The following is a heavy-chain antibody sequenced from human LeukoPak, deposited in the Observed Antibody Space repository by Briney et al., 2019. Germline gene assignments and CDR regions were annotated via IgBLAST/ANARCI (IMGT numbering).Heavy chain of an antibody. J-gene: IGHJ4*02. Sequence: PGGSLRLSCAASGFTFSSYSMNWVRQAPGKGLEWVSYISSSSSTIYYADSVKGRFTISRDNAKNSLYLQMNSLRAEDTAVYYCARTYYYDSSGYYLGSLFDYWGQGTLVTVSS. V-gene: IGHV3-48*01. CDR2: ISSSSSTI. CDR3: ARTYYYDSSGYYLGSLFDY. D-gene: IGHD3-22*01. CDR1: GFTFSSYS.